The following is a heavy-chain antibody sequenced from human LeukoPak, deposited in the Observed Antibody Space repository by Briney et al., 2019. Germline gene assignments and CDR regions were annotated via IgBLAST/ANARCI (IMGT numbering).Heavy chain of an antibody. Sequence: ASVKVSCKASGYTFTSYYMHWVRQAPGQGLEWMGIINPSGGSTSYAQKFQGRVTMTRDMSTSTVYIELSSLRSEDTAVYYCATWRYCRGGHCFGDYYMDVWGKGTTVTVSS. CDR2: INPSGGST. CDR3: ATWRYCRGGHCFGDYYMDV. J-gene: IGHJ6*03. V-gene: IGHV1-46*01. D-gene: IGHD2-15*01. CDR1: GYTFTSYY.